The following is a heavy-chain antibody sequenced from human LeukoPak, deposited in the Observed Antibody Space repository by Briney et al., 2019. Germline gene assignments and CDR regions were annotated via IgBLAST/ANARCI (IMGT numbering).Heavy chain of an antibody. CDR3: ARGPMARHAFDI. D-gene: IGHD3-10*01. J-gene: IGHJ3*02. CDR1: GGSITSGNYY. CDR2: VYTTGYT. V-gene: IGHV4-61*02. Sequence: SETLSLTCSVSGGSITSGNYYWNWIRQTAGKGLEWVGRVYTTGYTNYNASLKTRITISLDTSANRFSLRMTSVTAADTGLYLCARGPMARHAFDIWGRGTMVTVSS.